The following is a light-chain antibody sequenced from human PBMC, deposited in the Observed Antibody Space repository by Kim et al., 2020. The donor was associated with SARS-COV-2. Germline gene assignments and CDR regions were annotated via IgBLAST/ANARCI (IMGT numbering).Light chain of an antibody. J-gene: IGKJ3*01. CDR2: KVS. CDR3: QQDIRCPLT. Sequence: ASAGASITSQCRACRDRISWLDWYQQKAGQSPRLLIYKVSSLECGVPARFSGSGSGTEFTLHISSLQPEDFGVYYCQQDIRCPLTFGPGTKVDI. V-gene: IGKV1-5*03. CDR1: RDRISW.